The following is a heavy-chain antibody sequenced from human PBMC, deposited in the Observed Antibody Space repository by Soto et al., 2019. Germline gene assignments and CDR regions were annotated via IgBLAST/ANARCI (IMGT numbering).Heavy chain of an antibody. CDR2: FDPEDGET. D-gene: IGHD2-2*01. J-gene: IGHJ6*03. Sequence: GASVKVSCKVSGYTLTELSMHWVRQAPGKGLEWTGGFDPEDGETIYAQKFQGRVTMTEDTSTDTAYMELSSLRSEDTAVYYCATLSRVVPAANYYYYMDVWGKGTTVTVSS. V-gene: IGHV1-24*01. CDR1: GYTLTELS. CDR3: ATLSRVVPAANYYYYMDV.